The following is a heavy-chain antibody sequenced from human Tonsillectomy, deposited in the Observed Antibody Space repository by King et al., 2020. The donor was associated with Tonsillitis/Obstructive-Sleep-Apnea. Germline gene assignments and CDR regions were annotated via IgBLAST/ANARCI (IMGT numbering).Heavy chain of an antibody. CDR1: GGSISGSY. CDR2: IYNSVST. CDR3: AREGGSSLDY. D-gene: IGHD6-6*01. Sequence: QLQESGPGLVKPSETLSLTCTVSGGSISGSYWSWNRQPPGKGLEWIGYIYNSVSTNYNPSLKSRVTISVDTSKNQFSLWLSSVTAADSAVYYCAREGGSSLDYWGQGTLVTVSS. V-gene: IGHV4-59*01. J-gene: IGHJ4*02.